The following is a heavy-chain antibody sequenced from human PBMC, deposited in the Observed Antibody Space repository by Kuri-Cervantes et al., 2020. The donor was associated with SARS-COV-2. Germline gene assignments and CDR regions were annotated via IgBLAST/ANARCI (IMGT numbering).Heavy chain of an antibody. Sequence: GESLKIPCAASGFTFSSYSMNWVRQAPGKGLEWVSSISSSSSYIYYADPVKGRFTISRDNAKNSLHLQMNSLRAEDTAVYYCARGGGRIVVVPAAMYYYGMDVWGQGTTVTVSS. CDR3: ARGGGRIVVVPAAMYYYGMDV. J-gene: IGHJ6*02. CDR1: GFTFSSYS. D-gene: IGHD2-2*01. CDR2: ISSSSSYI. V-gene: IGHV3-21*01.